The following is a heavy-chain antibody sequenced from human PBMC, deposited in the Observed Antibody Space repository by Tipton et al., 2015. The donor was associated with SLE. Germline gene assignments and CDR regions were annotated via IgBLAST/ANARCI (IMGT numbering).Heavy chain of an antibody. D-gene: IGHD6-13*01. CDR3: AKDLGQATAVSYFFAMDV. CDR1: GFSVTNMY. J-gene: IGHJ6*02. Sequence: RSLRLSCAASGFSVTNMYMIWVRQAPGKGLECVSGISWNGRSTVYADSVKGRFTISRDNAKNSLYLQMNSLKTGDTALYFCAKDLGQATAVSYFFAMDVWGQGTTVTVSS. CDR2: ISWNGRST. V-gene: IGHV3-9*01.